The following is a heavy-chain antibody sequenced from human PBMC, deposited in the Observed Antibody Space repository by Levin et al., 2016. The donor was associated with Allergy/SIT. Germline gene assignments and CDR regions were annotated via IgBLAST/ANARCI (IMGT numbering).Heavy chain of an antibody. CDR1: GYIFTDYY. V-gene: IGHV1-2*02. J-gene: IGHJ2*01. CDR3: AIRQHIVVVTAIYWHFDL. CDR2: INPNSGGA. D-gene: IGHD2-21*02. Sequence: ASVKVSCKASGYIFTDYYIHWVRQAPGQGLEWMGWINPNSGGANYAQKFQGRVTMTSDTSFSTAYMELRRLRSDDTAVYYCAIRQHIVVVTAIYWHFDLWGRGTLLTVSS.